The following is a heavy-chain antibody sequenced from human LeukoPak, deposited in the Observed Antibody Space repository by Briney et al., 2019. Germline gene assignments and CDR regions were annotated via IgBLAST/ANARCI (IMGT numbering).Heavy chain of an antibody. V-gene: IGHV3-30*18. Sequence: GGSLRLSCATSGFSLSRNGMHRVRQAPGKGLEWVAVISYDGSNKYYADSVKGRFTISRDNSKNTLYLQMNSLRAEDTAVYYCAKVHYEGYWGQGTLVTVSS. D-gene: IGHD4-17*01. CDR1: GFSLSRNG. CDR2: ISYDGSNK. J-gene: IGHJ4*02. CDR3: AKVHYEGY.